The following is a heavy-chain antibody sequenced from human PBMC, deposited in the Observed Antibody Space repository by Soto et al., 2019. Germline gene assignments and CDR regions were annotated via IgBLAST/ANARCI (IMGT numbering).Heavy chain of an antibody. CDR1: GFTIINAW. CDR3: TTEILLGWFGELVY. D-gene: IGHD3-10*01. CDR2: IKSKTDGGTT. Sequence: GGSLRVCCAAAGFTIINAWMNWVRQATGKGLEWVGRIKSKTDGGTTDYAAPVKGRFTISRDDSKNTLYLQMNSLKTEDAAVYYCTTEILLGWFGELVYWGQGTLVTVSS. J-gene: IGHJ4*02. V-gene: IGHV3-15*07.